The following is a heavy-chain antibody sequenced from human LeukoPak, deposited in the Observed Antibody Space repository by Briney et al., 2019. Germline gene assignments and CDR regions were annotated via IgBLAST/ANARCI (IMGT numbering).Heavy chain of an antibody. Sequence: SQTLSLTCAISGDSVSSNSAAWNWLRQSPSRGLEWLGRTYYRSNWYNEYAVSVKSRVTINPDTSKNQFSLHLNSETPEDTAVYYCAREQLGFDPWGQGTLVTVSS. CDR1: GDSVSSNSAA. CDR2: TYYRSNWYN. J-gene: IGHJ5*02. D-gene: IGHD1-1*01. CDR3: AREQLGFDP. V-gene: IGHV6-1*01.